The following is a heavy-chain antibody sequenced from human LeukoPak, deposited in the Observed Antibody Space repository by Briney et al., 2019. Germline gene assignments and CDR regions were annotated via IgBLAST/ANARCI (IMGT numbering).Heavy chain of an antibody. CDR3: ARDRTHYYESSGYYSRWEY. CDR1: GYIFTSYD. CDR2: INPRGGST. Sequence: ASVKVSCKASGYIFTSYDINWVRQAPGQGLEWMGLINPRGGSTRYAQKFQGRVTMTRDTSTSTVYMELSSLRSEDTAMYYCARDRTHYYESSGYYSRWEYWGQGTLVTVSS. V-gene: IGHV1-46*01. J-gene: IGHJ4*02. D-gene: IGHD3-22*01.